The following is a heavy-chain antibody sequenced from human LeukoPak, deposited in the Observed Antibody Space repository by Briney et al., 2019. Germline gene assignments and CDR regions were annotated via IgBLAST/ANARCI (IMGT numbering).Heavy chain of an antibody. J-gene: IGHJ5*02. CDR1: GFTFSSYA. CDR3: AKDMVYYYGSGILT. V-gene: IGHV3-23*01. CDR2: ISGSGGST. Sequence: GGSLRLSCAASGFTFSSYAMSWVRQAPGKGLEWVSAISGSGGSTYYADSVKGRFTISRDNSKNTLYLQMNSLRAEDTAVYYCAKDMVYYYGSGILTWGQGILVTVSS. D-gene: IGHD3-10*01.